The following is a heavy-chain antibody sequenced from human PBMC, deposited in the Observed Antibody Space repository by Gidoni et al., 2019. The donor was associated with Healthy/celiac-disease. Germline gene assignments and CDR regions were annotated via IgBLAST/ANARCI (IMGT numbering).Heavy chain of an antibody. CDR1: GFTFSSYS. CDR3: ARDLTRTYYDFWSGYQFDY. D-gene: IGHD3-3*01. Sequence: EVQLVESGGGLVKAGGSLRRSCAASGFTFSSYSMNWVRQPPGKGLEWVSSISSSSSYIYYADSVKGRFTISRENAKNSLYLQMNSLRAEDTAVYYCARDLTRTYYDFWSGYQFDYWGQGTLVTVSS. CDR2: ISSSSSYI. V-gene: IGHV3-21*01. J-gene: IGHJ4*02.